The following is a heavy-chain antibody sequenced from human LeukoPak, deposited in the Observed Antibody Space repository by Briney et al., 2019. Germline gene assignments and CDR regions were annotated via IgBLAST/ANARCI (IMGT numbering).Heavy chain of an antibody. Sequence: SETLSLTCTVSGGSISGGDYYWSWIRQHPGKGLEWIGYIHYSGLTYYSPSLKSRLTISVDTSKNQFSLYLSSVTAADTAVYYCARGTSGDYDRFDPWGQGTLVTVSS. CDR1: GGSISGGDYY. CDR3: ARGTSGDYDRFDP. V-gene: IGHV4-30-4*01. CDR2: IHYSGLT. J-gene: IGHJ5*02. D-gene: IGHD3-9*01.